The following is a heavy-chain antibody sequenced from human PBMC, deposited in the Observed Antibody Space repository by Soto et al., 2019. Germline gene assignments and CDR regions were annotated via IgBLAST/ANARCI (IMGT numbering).Heavy chain of an antibody. CDR3: AKARIGAGVRGYFDY. Sequence: QVQLVESGGGVVQPGRSLRLSCAGSGFTFSAYGIDWVRQAPGKGLEWVAVISYDGSNKYYADSVKGRFTISRDNSKNTLYLQMSSLRAEDTAVYYCAKARIGAGVRGYFDYWGRGTLVTVSS. D-gene: IGHD3-10*01. CDR2: ISYDGSNK. CDR1: GFTFSAYG. J-gene: IGHJ4*02. V-gene: IGHV3-30*18.